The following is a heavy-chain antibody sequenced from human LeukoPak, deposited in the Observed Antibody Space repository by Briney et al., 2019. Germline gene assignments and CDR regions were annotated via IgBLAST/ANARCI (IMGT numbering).Heavy chain of an antibody. CDR3: ARDQAGPDYGDSPPYYYMDV. V-gene: IGHV4-30-2*01. D-gene: IGHD4-17*01. J-gene: IGHJ6*03. CDR1: GGSISSGGYS. CDR2: IYHSGST. Sequence: PSETLSLTCAVSGGSISSGGYSWSWIRQPPGKGLEWIGYIYHSGSTYYNPSLKSRVTISVDRSKNQFSLKLSSVTAADTAVYYCARDQAGPDYGDSPPYYYMDVWGKGTTVTVSS.